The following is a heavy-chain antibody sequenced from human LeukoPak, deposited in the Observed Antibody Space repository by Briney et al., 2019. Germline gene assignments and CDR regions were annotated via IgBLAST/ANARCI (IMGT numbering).Heavy chain of an antibody. D-gene: IGHD2-2*01. V-gene: IGHV3-73*01. J-gene: IGHJ6*03. CDR1: GFAFSGSA. Sequence: GGSLRLSCAASGFAFSGSAMNWVRQASGKGLEWVGRIRSKVNDYATTYAASVKGRFTISRDDSENTVSLQMNSLQTDDTAVYYCALEGTVVVPARPNYFYYYYMDVWGKGTTVIVSS. CDR2: IRSKVNDYAT. CDR3: ALEGTVVVPARPNYFYYYYMDV.